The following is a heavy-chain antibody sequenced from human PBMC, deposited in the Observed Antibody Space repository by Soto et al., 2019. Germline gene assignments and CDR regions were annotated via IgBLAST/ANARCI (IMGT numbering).Heavy chain of an antibody. CDR3: AKSGQATVIWGYGDS. Sequence: QVRLVESGGGVVQPGGSLRLSCAASGFAFSSYGIHWVRQAPGKGLEWVALISYDGNTNYYADSVKGRFTISRDNSKNTLYLQMDSLRPEDTAVYYCAKSGQATVIWGYGDSWGQGTLVTVSS. D-gene: IGHD5-18*01. CDR2: ISYDGNTN. CDR1: GFAFSSYG. V-gene: IGHV3-30*18. J-gene: IGHJ4*02.